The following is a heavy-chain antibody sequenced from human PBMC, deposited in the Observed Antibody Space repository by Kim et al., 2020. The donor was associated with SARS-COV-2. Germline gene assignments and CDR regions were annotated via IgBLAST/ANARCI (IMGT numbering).Heavy chain of an antibody. Sequence: GGSLRLSCAASGFAFSNYWMSWVRQAPGKWLESVANIKQDGSEKFDVDSVKGRFTVSRDNAENALYLQMNGLRAEDTAVYYCARDLSGSTDALDIWGQGTMVSVSS. V-gene: IGHV3-7*03. CDR2: IKQDGSEK. J-gene: IGHJ3*02. CDR1: GFAFSNYW. D-gene: IGHD1-26*01. CDR3: ARDLSGSTDALDI.